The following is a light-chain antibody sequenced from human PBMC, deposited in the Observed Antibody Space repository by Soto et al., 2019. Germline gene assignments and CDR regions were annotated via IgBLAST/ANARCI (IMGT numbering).Light chain of an antibody. CDR3: HQRSTWPHT. V-gene: IGKV3-11*01. J-gene: IGKJ2*01. CDR2: DAS. Sequence: EIVLTQSPATLSLSPGERATLSSRASQTVSSYLAWYQQKPGQAPRLLIYDASNRATGIPDRFSGSGSGTDFTLTISSLEPEDFAVYYCHQRSTWPHTFGQGTKLDIK. CDR1: QTVSSY.